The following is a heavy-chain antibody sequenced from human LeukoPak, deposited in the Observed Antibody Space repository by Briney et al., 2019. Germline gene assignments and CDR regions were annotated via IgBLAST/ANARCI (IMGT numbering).Heavy chain of an antibody. CDR3: GKDIEHYDFWNGYEY. CDR2: IRWDGGTT. D-gene: IGHD3-3*01. V-gene: IGHV3-43*01. CDR1: GFTFEEYS. J-gene: IGHJ4*02. Sequence: GGSLRLSCAASGFTFEEYSMQWVRRPPGKGLEWVAVIRWDGGTTYYADSVKGRFTISRDNSEKSVYLQMNSLRTEDTAFRYCGKDIEHYDFWNGYEYRGQGTLVTVSS.